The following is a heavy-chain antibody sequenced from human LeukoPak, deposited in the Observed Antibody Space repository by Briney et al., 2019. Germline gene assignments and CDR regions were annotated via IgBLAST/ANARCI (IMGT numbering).Heavy chain of an antibody. D-gene: IGHD6-13*01. CDR1: GFTFSSYW. CDR2: ISGSGGST. CDR3: AKDLEHQLVFDY. Sequence: GGSLRLSCVASGFTFSSYWMHWVRQDPRKGLEWVSAISGSGGSTYYADSVKGRFTISRDNSKNTLYLQMNSLRDEDTAVYYCAKDLEHQLVFDYWGQGTLVTVSS. J-gene: IGHJ4*02. V-gene: IGHV3-23*01.